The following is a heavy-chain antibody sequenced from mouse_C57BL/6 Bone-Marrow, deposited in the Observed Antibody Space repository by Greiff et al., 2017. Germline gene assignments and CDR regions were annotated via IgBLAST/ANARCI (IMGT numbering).Heavy chain of an antibody. V-gene: IGHV1-4*01. CDR1: GYTFTSYT. Sequence: QVQLQQSGAELARPGASVKMSCKASGYTFTSYTMHWVKQRPGQGLEWIGYINPSSGYTKYNQKFKDKATLPADKSSSTAYMQLSSLTSEVSSVYYCARKGLLWYPYYFDYWGQGTTLTVSS. D-gene: IGHD2-1*01. CDR2: INPSSGYT. J-gene: IGHJ2*01. CDR3: ARKGLLWYPYYFDY.